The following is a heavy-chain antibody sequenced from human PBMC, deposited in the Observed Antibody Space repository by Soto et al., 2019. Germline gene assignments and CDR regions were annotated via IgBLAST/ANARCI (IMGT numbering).Heavy chain of an antibody. D-gene: IGHD3-16*01. V-gene: IGHV3-23*01. CDR2: ISGSGGST. CDR3: AKSKGEVYYYGMDV. CDR1: GFTFSSYA. Sequence: GSLRLSCAASGFTFSSYAMSWVRQAPGKGLEWVSAISGSGGSTYYADSVKGRFTISRDNSKNTLYLQMNSLRAEDTAVYYCAKSKGEVYYYGMDVWGQGTTVTVS. J-gene: IGHJ6*02.